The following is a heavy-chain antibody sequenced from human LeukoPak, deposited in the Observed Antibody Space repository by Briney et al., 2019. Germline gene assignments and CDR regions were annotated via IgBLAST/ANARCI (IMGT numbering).Heavy chain of an antibody. CDR1: GFTFSSYW. CDR2: INSDGSST. CDR3: ASFPYCGGDCYSEINDY. J-gene: IGHJ4*02. Sequence: GGSLRLSCAASGFTFSSYWMHWVRQAPGKGLVWVSRINSDGSSTSYADSVKGRFTISRDNAKNTLYLQMNSLRAEDTAVYYCASFPYCGGDCYSEINDYWGQGTLVTVSS. V-gene: IGHV3-74*01. D-gene: IGHD2-21*02.